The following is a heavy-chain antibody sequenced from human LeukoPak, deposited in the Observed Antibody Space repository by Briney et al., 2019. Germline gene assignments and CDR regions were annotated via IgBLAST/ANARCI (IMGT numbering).Heavy chain of an antibody. CDR3: ARGRRVVTYDY. V-gene: IGHV3-7*01. CDR1: GFTFSSYW. CDR2: IKQDGSEK. D-gene: IGHD2-21*02. Sequence: GGSLRLSCAASGFTFSSYWMSWARQAPGKGLEWVANIKQDGSEKYYVDSVKGRFTISRDNAKNSLYLQMNSLRAEDTAVYYCARGRRVVTYDYWGQGTLVTVSS. J-gene: IGHJ4*02.